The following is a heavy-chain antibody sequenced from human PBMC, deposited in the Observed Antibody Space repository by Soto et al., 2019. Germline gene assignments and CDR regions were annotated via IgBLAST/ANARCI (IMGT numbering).Heavy chain of an antibody. CDR1: GSTFSSYA. CDR3: ALTYYYASGSDS. Sequence: GGSLRLSCADSGSTFSSYAMSWVRQAPGKGLEWVSGISGSGGSTYYGDSVKGQFTISRDNSKNTLYLQMNSLRAEDTAVYYCALTYYYASGSDSWGQGTLVTVSS. V-gene: IGHV3-23*01. CDR2: ISGSGGST. D-gene: IGHD3-10*01. J-gene: IGHJ5*02.